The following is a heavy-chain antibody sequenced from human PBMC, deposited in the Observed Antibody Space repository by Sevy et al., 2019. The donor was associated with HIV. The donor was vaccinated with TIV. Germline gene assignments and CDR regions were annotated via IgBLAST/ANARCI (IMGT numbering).Heavy chain of an antibody. D-gene: IGHD3-3*01. CDR3: ARYFLYDFWSGYYALGGGNYYYYGMDV. CDR1: GFTFSDYY. CDR2: ISSSGSTI. J-gene: IGHJ6*02. V-gene: IGHV3-11*01. Sequence: GGSLRLSCAASGFTFSDYYMSWIRQAPGKGLEWVSYISSSGSTIYYADSVKGRFTISRDNAKNSLYLQMNSLRAEDTAVYYCARYFLYDFWSGYYALGGGNYYYYGMDVWGQGTTVTVSS.